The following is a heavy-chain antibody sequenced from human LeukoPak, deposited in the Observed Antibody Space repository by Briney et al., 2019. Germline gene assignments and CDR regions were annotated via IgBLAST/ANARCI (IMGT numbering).Heavy chain of an antibody. CDR2: ISYDGSNK. Sequence: SXXASGFTFSSYVMVWVRQAPGKXLEWXALISYDGSNKYYADSVKGRFTISRDNSKNTLYLQMNSLRAEDTAVYYCAKDLGVGYCSSTSCSSFDYWGQGTLVTVSS. CDR3: AKDLGVGYCSSTSCSSFDY. J-gene: IGHJ4*02. D-gene: IGHD2-2*01. CDR1: GFTFSSYV. V-gene: IGHV3-30-3*01.